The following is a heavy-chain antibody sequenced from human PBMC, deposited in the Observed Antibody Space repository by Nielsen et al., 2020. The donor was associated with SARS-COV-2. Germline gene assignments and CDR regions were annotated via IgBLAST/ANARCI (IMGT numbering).Heavy chain of an antibody. CDR3: AKNYYDSTGPLGAFDV. J-gene: IGHJ3*01. D-gene: IGHD3-22*01. CDR2: IIGRGGST. V-gene: IGHV3-23*01. Sequence: GSLRLSCAASGFTFSSYAVSWVRQAPGKGLEWVSVIIGRGGSTYYADSVKGRFTVSRDNSKNTLNLQMNSLRAEDTAVYYCAKNYYDSTGPLGAFDVWGQGTMVTVSS. CDR1: GFTFSSYA.